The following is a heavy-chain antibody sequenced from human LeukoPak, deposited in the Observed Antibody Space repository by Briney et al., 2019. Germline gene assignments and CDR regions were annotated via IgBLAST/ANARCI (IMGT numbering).Heavy chain of an antibody. D-gene: IGHD6-13*01. Sequence: PSETLSLTCTVSGGSISSYYWSWIRQPPGKGLEWIGYIYYSGSTNYNPSLKSRVTISVDTSKNQFSLKLSSVTAADTAVYYCARVRDASGIAAAGTGVLYGMDVWGQGTTVTVS. CDR2: IYYSGST. V-gene: IGHV4-59*01. CDR3: ARVRDASGIAAAGTGVLYGMDV. CDR1: GGSISSYY. J-gene: IGHJ6*02.